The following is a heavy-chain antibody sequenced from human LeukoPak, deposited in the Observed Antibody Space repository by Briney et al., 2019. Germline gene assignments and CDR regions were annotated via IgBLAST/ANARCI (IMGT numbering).Heavy chain of an antibody. CDR1: GYTFTSYG. J-gene: IGHJ5*02. CDR3: ARVISSPTRHDFWSGYYPSNWFDP. V-gene: IGHV1-18*01. D-gene: IGHD3-3*01. CDR2: ISAYNGNT. Sequence: GASVEVSCKASGYTFTSYGISWVRQAPGQGLEWMGWISAYNGNTNYAQKLQGRVTMTTDTSTSTAYMELRSLRSDDTAVYDCARVISSPTRHDFWSGYYPSNWFDPWGQGTLVTVSS.